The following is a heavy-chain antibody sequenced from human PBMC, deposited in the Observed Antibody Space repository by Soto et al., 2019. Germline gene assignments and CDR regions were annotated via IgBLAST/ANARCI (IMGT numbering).Heavy chain of an antibody. CDR3: VRQAGGASTPGDDY. CDR2: MNPYTGET. J-gene: IGHJ4*02. D-gene: IGHD2-15*01. Sequence: QVQLVQSGAEVRKPGASVRVSCKASGYTFDAFDIHWVRQATGQGLELMGWMNPYTGETAYTQTFRGRVSMTRDTSVSTAYMELTSLTSEDSAIYFCVRQAGGASTPGDDYWGRGTLVTVSS. V-gene: IGHV1-8*01. CDR1: GYTFDAFD.